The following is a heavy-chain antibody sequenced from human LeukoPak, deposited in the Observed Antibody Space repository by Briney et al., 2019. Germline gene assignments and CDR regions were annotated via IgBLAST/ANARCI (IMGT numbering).Heavy chain of an antibody. CDR1: GFTFSSYG. CDR2: IWYDGSNK. V-gene: IGHV3-33*01. Sequence: GGSLRLSCAASGFTFSSYGMHWVRQAPGKGLEGVAVIWYDGSNKYYADSVKGRFTISRDNSKNTLYLQMNSLRAEDTAVYYCARDAHYYDSSGPPPDYWGQGTLVTVSS. CDR3: ARDAHYYDSSGPPPDY. J-gene: IGHJ4*02. D-gene: IGHD3-22*01.